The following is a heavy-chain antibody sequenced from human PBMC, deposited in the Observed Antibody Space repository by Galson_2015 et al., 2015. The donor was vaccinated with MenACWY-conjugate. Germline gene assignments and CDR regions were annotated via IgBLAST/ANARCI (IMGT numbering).Heavy chain of an antibody. CDR3: ARRAYDSSGWADY. V-gene: IGHV3-64*01. Sequence: SLRLSCAASGFTFSSYAMHWVRQAPGKGLEYVSAISSNGGSTYYANSVKGRFTISRDNSKNTLYLQMGSLRAEDMAVYYCARRAYDSSGWADYWGQGTLVTVSS. D-gene: IGHD3-22*01. CDR1: GFTFSSYA. J-gene: IGHJ4*02. CDR2: ISSNGGST.